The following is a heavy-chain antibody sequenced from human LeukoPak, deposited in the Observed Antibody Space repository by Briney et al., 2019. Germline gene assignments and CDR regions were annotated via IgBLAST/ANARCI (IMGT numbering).Heavy chain of an antibody. V-gene: IGHV3-23*01. J-gene: IGHJ4*02. Sequence: QSGGSLRLSCAASRFTFSSYAMSWVRQAPGKGLHSVSAISGSGGSTYYADSVKGRFTISRDNSKNTLYLQMNSLRAEDTAVYYCAKCFLYYYGSGSYLAYWGQGTLVTVSS. CDR1: RFTFSSYA. CDR2: ISGSGGST. CDR3: AKCFLYYYGSGSYLAY. D-gene: IGHD3-10*01.